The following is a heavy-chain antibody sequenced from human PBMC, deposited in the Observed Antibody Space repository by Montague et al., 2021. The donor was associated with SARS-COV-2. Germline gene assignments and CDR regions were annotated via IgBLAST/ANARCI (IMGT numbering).Heavy chain of an antibody. CDR3: AKPRGVGSYDV. V-gene: IGHV4-39*01. Sequence: SETRSLTCSVSGGSISTDSFYWGWIRQPPGKGLEWIGTIYYSGNTYYNPSLKSRVAMSVDTSKNQFSLNLTSVTAADTAVYFCAKPRGVGSYDVWGQGTMVTVSS. CDR1: GGSISTDSFY. D-gene: IGHD3-10*01. CDR2: IYYSGNT. J-gene: IGHJ3*01.